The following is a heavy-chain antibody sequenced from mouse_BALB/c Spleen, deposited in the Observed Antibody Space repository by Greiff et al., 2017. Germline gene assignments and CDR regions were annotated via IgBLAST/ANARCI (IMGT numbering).Heavy chain of an antibody. Sequence: VQLKESGPGLVKPSQSLSLTCTVTGYSITSYYAWNWIRQFPGNKLELMGYISYSGSTSYNPSLKSRISITRDTSKNQFFLQLNSVTTEDTATYYCARGGNYVDYWGQGTTLTVSS. CDR3: ARGGNYVDY. J-gene: IGHJ2*01. CDR1: GYSITSYYA. V-gene: IGHV3-2*02. CDR2: ISYSGST.